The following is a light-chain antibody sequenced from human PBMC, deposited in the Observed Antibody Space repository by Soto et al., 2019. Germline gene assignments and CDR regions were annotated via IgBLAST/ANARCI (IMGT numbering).Light chain of an antibody. CDR3: QQYGSSPIT. CDR2: GAS. V-gene: IGKV3-20*01. CDR1: QSVSSR. J-gene: IGKJ5*01. Sequence: EIVLTQSPGTLSLSPGERATLSCRPSQSVSSRLAWYQQKPGQAPRLLISGASSRATGIPDRFSGSGSATDFTLTISRLEPEDFALYYCQQYGSSPITFGQGTRLEI.